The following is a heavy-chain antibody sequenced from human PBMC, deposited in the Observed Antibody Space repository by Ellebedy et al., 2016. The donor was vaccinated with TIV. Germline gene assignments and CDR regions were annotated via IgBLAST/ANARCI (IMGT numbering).Heavy chain of an antibody. CDR3: ARHSDAYNWFDA. J-gene: IGHJ5*02. CDR1: GDSVSSGSND. Sequence: SETLSLTCTVSGDSVSSGSNDWSWIRQPPGKGLEWIGYISDTGSTNYNSSLKSRVTISVDTSKNQFYLKLTSVTAADTAVYYCARHSDAYNWFDAWGQGTLVTVSS. V-gene: IGHV4-61*01. D-gene: IGHD2-21*02. CDR2: ISDTGST.